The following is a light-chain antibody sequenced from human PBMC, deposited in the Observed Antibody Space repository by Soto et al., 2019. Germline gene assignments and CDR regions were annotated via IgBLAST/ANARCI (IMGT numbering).Light chain of an antibody. CDR2: EVS. V-gene: IGLV2-8*01. Sequence: QSALTQPPSASGSPGQSVTISCTGTSSDVGGYNYVSWYQQHPGKAPKLMIYEVSKRPSGVPDRFSGSKSGNTASLTVSGLQAEDEADYYCSSYAGSNTHGVFGGGTKLTVL. J-gene: IGLJ2*01. CDR1: SSDVGGYNY. CDR3: SSYAGSNTHGV.